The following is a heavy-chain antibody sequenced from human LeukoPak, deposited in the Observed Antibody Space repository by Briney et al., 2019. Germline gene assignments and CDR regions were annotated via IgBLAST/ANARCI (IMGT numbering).Heavy chain of an antibody. D-gene: IGHD3-3*01. V-gene: IGHV1-18*01. Sequence: GASVKVSCKASGHTFTSYGISWVRQAPGQGLEWMGWISAYNGNTNYAQKLQGRVTMTTDTSTSTAYMELRSLRSDDTAVYYCARSGVPYDFWSGYHYYFDYWGQGTLVTVSS. J-gene: IGHJ4*02. CDR3: ARSGVPYDFWSGYHYYFDY. CDR1: GHTFTSYG. CDR2: ISAYNGNT.